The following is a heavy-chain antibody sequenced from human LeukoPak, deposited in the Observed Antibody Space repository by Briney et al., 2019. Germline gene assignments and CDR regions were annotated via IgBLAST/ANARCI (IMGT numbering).Heavy chain of an antibody. D-gene: IGHD6-13*01. CDR3: ARQPPSMDSSSWYSQASNPEFDY. J-gene: IGHJ4*02. CDR2: IYPGDSDT. Sequence: GESLKISCKGSGSSFTSYWIGWVRQLPGKGLEWMGIIYPGDSDTRYSPSFQGQVTISADKSISTAYLQWSSLKASDTAMYYCARQPPSMDSSSWYSQASNPEFDYWGQGTLVTVSS. CDR1: GSSFTSYW. V-gene: IGHV5-51*01.